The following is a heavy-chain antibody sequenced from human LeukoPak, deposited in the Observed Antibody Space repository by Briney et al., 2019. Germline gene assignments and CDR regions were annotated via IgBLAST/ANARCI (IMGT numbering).Heavy chain of an antibody. Sequence: PGGSLRLSCAASGFPFNTYGMHWVRQAPGKGLEWVAVISYDGTNKFYADSVKGRFTISRDNSRNTVYLQVNRLRVEDTAVYYCAKDKGSARLDYWGQGTLVTVSS. J-gene: IGHJ4*02. V-gene: IGHV3-30*18. CDR2: ISYDGTNK. CDR3: AKDKGSARLDY. CDR1: GFPFNTYG.